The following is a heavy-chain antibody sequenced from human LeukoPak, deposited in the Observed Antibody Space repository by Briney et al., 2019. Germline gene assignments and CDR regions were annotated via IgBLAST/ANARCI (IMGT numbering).Heavy chain of an antibody. CDR1: GGSISSYY. D-gene: IGHD3-22*01. Sequence: SETLSLTCTVSGGSISSYYWSWIRQPPGKGLEWIGYIYYSGSTNYNPSLKSRVTISVDTSKNQFSLKLSSVTAADTAVYYCARGYYYDSSGYYYSVHYYYYMDVWGKGTTVTVSS. J-gene: IGHJ6*03. V-gene: IGHV4-59*01. CDR3: ARGYYYDSSGYYYSVHYYYYMDV. CDR2: IYYSGST.